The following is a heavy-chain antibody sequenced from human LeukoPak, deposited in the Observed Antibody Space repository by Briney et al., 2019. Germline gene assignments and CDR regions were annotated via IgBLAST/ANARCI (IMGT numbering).Heavy chain of an antibody. V-gene: IGHV3-7*01. J-gene: IGHJ4*02. Sequence: PGGSLRLSCATSGFTFEDHGLSWVRQAPGKGLEWVAKIKQDGSKKYYVDSVKGRFTISRDNAKNSLYLQMNSLRAEDTAVYYCASHGYTYGLGEYWGQGTLVTVSS. CDR1: GFTFEDHG. CDR3: ASHGYTYGLGEY. CDR2: IKQDGSKK. D-gene: IGHD5-18*01.